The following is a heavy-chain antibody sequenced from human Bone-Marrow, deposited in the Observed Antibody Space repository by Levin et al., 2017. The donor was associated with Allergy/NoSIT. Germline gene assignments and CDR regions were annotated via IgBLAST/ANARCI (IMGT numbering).Heavy chain of an antibody. V-gene: IGHV4-59*01. Sequence: SQTLSLPCTISGDSINYCYWSWIRQPPGKGLQWIGNIYYSGTTNYNPSLESRVTISVDRSKNQFSLRLTSVTAADTAVYYCAGLPKGQNYFDYWGQGTLVTVSS. CDR2: IYYSGTT. J-gene: IGHJ4*02. CDR1: GDSINYCY. CDR3: AGLPKGQNYFDY.